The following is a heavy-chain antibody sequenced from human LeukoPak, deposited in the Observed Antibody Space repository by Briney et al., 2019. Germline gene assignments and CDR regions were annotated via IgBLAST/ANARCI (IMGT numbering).Heavy chain of an antibody. V-gene: IGHV4-39*01. J-gene: IGHJ4*02. D-gene: IGHD5-18*01. CDR1: GGSLTGPRYY. Sequence: SETLSLTCTVSGGSLTGPRYYWGWIRQPPGKGLEWIGSFYKSGSTYYNPSLKSRVTIYEDTSENQFSLRLSSVTAADTAVYYCARHEYTYGSFDFWGQGILVTVSS. CDR2: FYKSGST. CDR3: ARHEYTYGSFDF.